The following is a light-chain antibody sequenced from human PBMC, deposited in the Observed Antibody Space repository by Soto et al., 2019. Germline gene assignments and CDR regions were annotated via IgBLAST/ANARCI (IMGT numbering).Light chain of an antibody. CDR3: QQYNSYSLLT. J-gene: IGKJ4*01. CDR1: QSISSW. Sequence: DIPMTQSPSTLSASVGDRVTITCRASQSISSWLAWYQQKPGKAPKLLIYDASSLESGVPSRFSGSGSGTEFTLTISSLQPDDFATYCCQQYNSYSLLTFGGGTKVEIK. V-gene: IGKV1-5*01. CDR2: DAS.